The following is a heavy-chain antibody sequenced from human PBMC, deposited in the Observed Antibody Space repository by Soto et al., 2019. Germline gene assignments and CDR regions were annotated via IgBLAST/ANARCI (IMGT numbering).Heavy chain of an antibody. CDR2: ISAYNGNT. J-gene: IGHJ4*02. V-gene: IGHV1-18*01. CDR1: GYSFATSG. Sequence: QVKLVQSGTEVKKPGASMKVSCKASGYSFATSGISWVRQAPGQGLEWMGWISAYNGNTNYDQKLQDRIIMTTDTYTSKAYLELRSLRSDDTAVYYCARAGQYYDSSGYADWGQGTLVTVSS. D-gene: IGHD3-22*01. CDR3: ARAGQYYDSSGYAD.